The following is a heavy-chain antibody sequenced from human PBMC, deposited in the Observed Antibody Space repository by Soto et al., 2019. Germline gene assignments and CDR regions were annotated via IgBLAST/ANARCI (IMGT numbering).Heavy chain of an antibody. Sequence: ASVKVSCKASGYTFTSNDINWVRQAPGQGPEWMGWMNPDNGKTGFAQKFQGRITMTGNTSISTAYMELSSLRSDDTAVYFCARPLCSSTRCGPYFFDSWGQGSLVTVSS. CDR2: MNPDNGKT. D-gene: IGHD2-2*01. V-gene: IGHV1-8*01. CDR1: GYTFTSND. J-gene: IGHJ4*02. CDR3: ARPLCSSTRCGPYFFDS.